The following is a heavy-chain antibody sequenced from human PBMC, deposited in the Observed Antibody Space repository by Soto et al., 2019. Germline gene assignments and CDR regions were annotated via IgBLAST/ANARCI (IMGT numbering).Heavy chain of an antibody. V-gene: IGHV3-33*01. CDR1: GFTFSSYG. CDR3: ARGGPRSYSGSPTLDY. D-gene: IGHD1-26*01. J-gene: IGHJ4*02. Sequence: QVQLVESGGGVVQPGRSLRLSCAASGFTFSSYGMHWVRQAPGKGLEWVAVIWYDGSNKYYADSVKGRFTISRDNSKNXLYLQMNSLRAEDTAVYYCARGGPRSYSGSPTLDYWGQGTLVTVSS. CDR2: IWYDGSNK.